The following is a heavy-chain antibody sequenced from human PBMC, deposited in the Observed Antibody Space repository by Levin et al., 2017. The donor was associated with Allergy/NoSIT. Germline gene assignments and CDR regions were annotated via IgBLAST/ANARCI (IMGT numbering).Heavy chain of an antibody. CDR3: ARVAGGFGSHYFDS. CDR2: ISYDASGK. J-gene: IGHJ4*02. CDR1: GFSLTNHG. V-gene: IGHV3-30*03. D-gene: IGHD6-19*01. Sequence: LAGGSLRLSCAASGFSLTNHGMHWVRQAPGKGLEWVAVISYDASGKLYADSVKGRFTISRDTSRNTLFLQMSSLRPDDTAVYYCARVAGGFGSHYFDSWGQGTLVTVSS.